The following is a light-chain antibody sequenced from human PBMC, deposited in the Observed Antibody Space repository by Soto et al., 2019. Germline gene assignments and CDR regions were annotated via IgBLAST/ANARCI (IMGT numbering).Light chain of an antibody. J-gene: IGKJ1*01. Sequence: EIVMTQSPATLSVSPGERATLSCRASQSVGGNLAWYQQKPGQAPSLLIYGASTRATGIPARFSGSGSGTEFTLTISSLQSEDFAVYYCQQYNNWPPLTFGQGTKVEIK. CDR2: GAS. CDR3: QQYNNWPPLT. V-gene: IGKV3-15*01. CDR1: QSVGGN.